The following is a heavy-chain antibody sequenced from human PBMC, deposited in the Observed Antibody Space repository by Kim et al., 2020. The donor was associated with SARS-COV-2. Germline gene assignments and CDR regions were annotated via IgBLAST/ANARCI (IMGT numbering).Heavy chain of an antibody. Sequence: DAVKGRFTIARDNSKNTLYLQMNSLRGEDTAVYYCAREVEQWLVDNYFGFWGQGTLVTVSS. V-gene: IGHV3-30*01. D-gene: IGHD6-19*01. J-gene: IGHJ4*02. CDR3: AREVEQWLVDNYFGF.